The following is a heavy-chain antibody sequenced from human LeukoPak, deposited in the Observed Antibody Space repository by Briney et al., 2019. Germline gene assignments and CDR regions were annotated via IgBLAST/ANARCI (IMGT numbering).Heavy chain of an antibody. CDR1: GFTFNTYA. J-gene: IGHJ5*02. D-gene: IGHD3-10*01. Sequence: GGSLRLSCAASGFTFNTYAMTWVRQAPGRGLEWVSSINPSGVTTYFADSVKGRFTISRDNAKNTLYLQMNSLRAEDTAVYYCAKDLFLWCGEVSAPWGQGTLVTVSS. CDR2: INPSGVTT. V-gene: IGHV3-23*01. CDR3: AKDLFLWCGEVSAP.